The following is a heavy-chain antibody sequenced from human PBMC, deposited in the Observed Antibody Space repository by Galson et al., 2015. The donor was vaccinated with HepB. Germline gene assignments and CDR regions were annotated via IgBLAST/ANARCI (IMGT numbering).Heavy chain of an antibody. CDR1: GGSISSFY. V-gene: IGHV4-59*01. CDR3: ARGPILNSYDSSGYYYFDY. CDR2: IYYSGST. J-gene: IGHJ4*02. D-gene: IGHD3-22*01. Sequence: ETLSLTCTVSGGSISSFYWSWIRQPPGKGLEWIGYIYYSGSTNYNPSLKSRVTISVDTSKNQFSLKLSSVTAADTAVYYCARGPILNSYDSSGYYYFDYWGQGTLVTVSS.